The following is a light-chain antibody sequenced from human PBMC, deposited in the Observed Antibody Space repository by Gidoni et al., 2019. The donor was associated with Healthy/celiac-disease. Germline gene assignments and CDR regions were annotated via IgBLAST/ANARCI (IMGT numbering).Light chain of an antibody. V-gene: IGKV1-9*01. Sequence: DIQLTQSPSFLPASVGDRVTSTCRASQGISSYLAWYQQKPGKAPKLLIYAASTLQSGVPSRFSGSGSGTEFTLTISSLQPEDFATYYCQQLNSYPVFTFGPGTKVDIK. J-gene: IGKJ3*01. CDR3: QQLNSYPVFT. CDR2: AAS. CDR1: QGISSY.